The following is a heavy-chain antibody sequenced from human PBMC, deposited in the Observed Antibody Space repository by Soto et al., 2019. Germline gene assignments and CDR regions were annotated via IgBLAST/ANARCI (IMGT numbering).Heavy chain of an antibody. J-gene: IGHJ5*02. CDR1: GFTFSSYA. Sequence: GGSLRLSCAASGFTFSSYAMHWVRQAPGKGLEWVGVISYDGSNKYYADPVKGRFTISRDNSKNTLYLQMNNLRAEDTAVYYCARDTYYYDRSGYYHWGQGTLVTVSS. CDR3: ARDTYYYDRSGYYH. V-gene: IGHV3-30-3*01. CDR2: ISYDGSNK. D-gene: IGHD3-22*01.